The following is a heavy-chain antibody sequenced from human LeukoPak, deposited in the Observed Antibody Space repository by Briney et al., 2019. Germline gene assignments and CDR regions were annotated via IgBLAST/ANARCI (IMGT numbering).Heavy chain of an antibody. CDR2: ISSSSSYI. D-gene: IGHD1-26*01. CDR1: GFTFSSYS. J-gene: IGHJ4*02. Sequence: GGSLRLSCAASGFTFSSYSMNWVRQAPGKGLEWVSSISSSSSYIYYAGSVKGRFTISRDNAKNSLYLQMNSLRAEDTAVYYCARGVGATFDYWGQGTLVTVSS. CDR3: ARGVGATFDY. V-gene: IGHV3-21*01.